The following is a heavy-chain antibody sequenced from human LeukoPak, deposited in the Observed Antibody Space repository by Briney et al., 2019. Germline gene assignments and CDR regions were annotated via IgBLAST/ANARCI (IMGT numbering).Heavy chain of an antibody. V-gene: IGHV1-69*05. CDR3: ARREVYARHDAFDI. J-gene: IGHJ3*02. CDR2: IIPIFGTA. CDR1: GGTFSSYA. Sequence: SVKVSCKASGGTFSSYAISWVRQAPGQGLEWMGGIIPIFGTANYAQKFQGRVTITTDESTSTAYMELSSLRSEDTAVYYCARREVYARHDAFDIWGQGTMVTVSS. D-gene: IGHD2-8*01.